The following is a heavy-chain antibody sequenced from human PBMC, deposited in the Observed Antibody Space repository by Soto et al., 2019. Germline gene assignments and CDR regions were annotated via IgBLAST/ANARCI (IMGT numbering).Heavy chain of an antibody. CDR1: GYSFTGYK. CDR2: IYPGDSDT. Sequence: GESLKISCXGSGYSFTGYKIGWVRQMPGKGLEWMGIIYPGDSDTRYSPSFQGQVTISADKSTGTAYLQWTSLKASDTAMYYCARHATYYDILSGYYFDYWGQGTLVTVS. CDR3: ARHATYYDILSGYYFDY. D-gene: IGHD3-9*01. J-gene: IGHJ4*02. V-gene: IGHV5-51*01.